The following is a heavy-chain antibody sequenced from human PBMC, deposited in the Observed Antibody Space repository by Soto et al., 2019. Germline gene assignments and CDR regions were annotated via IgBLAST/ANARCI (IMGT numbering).Heavy chain of an antibody. CDR1: GGSISSYY. CDR2: IYYSGST. Sequence: SETLSLTCTVSGGSISSYYWSWIRQPPGKGLEWIGYIYYSGSTNYNPSLKSRVTISVDTSKNQFSLKLSSVTAADTAVYYCARHRWGTGPLIDAFDIWGQGTMVTVSS. CDR3: ARHRWGTGPLIDAFDI. D-gene: IGHD3-16*01. V-gene: IGHV4-59*08. J-gene: IGHJ3*02.